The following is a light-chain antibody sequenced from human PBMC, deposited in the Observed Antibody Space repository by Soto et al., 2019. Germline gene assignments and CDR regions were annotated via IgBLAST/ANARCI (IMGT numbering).Light chain of an antibody. CDR1: QSVRSSF. CDR3: QQYESSVMYT. CDR2: DVS. J-gene: IGKJ2*01. Sequence: EIVLTQSPGTLSLSPGERATLSCRASQSVRSSFFAWYQQKPGQAPRLLIHDVSVRATGISDRFSGSGSGTDFTLTINTLEPEDLEVYYCQQYESSVMYTFGQGTKLEIK. V-gene: IGKV3-20*01.